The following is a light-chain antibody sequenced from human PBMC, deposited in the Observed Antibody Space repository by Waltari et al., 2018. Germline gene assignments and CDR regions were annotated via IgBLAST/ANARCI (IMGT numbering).Light chain of an antibody. CDR2: DIN. V-gene: IGLV2-11*01. CDR1: SSDVGSNNF. Sequence: QSALTQPRSVSGSPGQSVTIPSTGTSSDVGSNNFFSWYQHHPHKAPKLIIYDINKKPSGVPDRFSGSKSGNTASLTISGLQAEDEADYYCCSCVGRNIYWVFGGGTKLTVL. CDR3: CSCVGRNIYWV. J-gene: IGLJ3*02.